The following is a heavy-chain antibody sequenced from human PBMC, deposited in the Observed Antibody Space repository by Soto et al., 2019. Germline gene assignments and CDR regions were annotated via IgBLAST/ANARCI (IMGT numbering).Heavy chain of an antibody. D-gene: IGHD3-22*01. CDR1: GGPISSSSYY. J-gene: IGHJ5*02. V-gene: IGHV4-39*01. CDR3: ARGRDSSGYYYFISRNWFDP. Sequence: QLQLQESGPGLVKPSETLSLTCTVSGGPISSSSYYWGWIRQPPGKGLEWIGRIYYSGSTYYNPSLKSRVTISVDTSKNQFSLTLSSATAGDTAVYYCARGRDSSGYYYFISRNWFDPWGQGTLVTVSS. CDR2: IYYSGST.